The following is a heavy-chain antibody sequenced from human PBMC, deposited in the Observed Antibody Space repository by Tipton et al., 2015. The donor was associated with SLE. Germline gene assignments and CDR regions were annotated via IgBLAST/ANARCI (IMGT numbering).Heavy chain of an antibody. J-gene: IGHJ5*02. CDR3: ARDGGANWFDP. D-gene: IGHD3-10*01. Sequence: GLVKPSETLSLTCAVSGYSISSGYYWGWIRQPPGKGLEWIGSIYHSGSTYYNTSLKSRVTILVDTSKNQFSLKLSSVTAADTAVYYCARDGGANWFDPWGQGTLVTVSS. CDR1: GYSISSGYY. V-gene: IGHV4-38-2*02. CDR2: IYHSGST.